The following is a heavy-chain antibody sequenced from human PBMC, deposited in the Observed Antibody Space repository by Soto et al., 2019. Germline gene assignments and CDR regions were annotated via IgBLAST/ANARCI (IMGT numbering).Heavy chain of an antibody. CDR2: MDPNSGST. CDR3: ARERKFDFWRKGLDV. D-gene: IGHD3-3*01. Sequence: ASVNVSCKASGYTFTTYDINWVRQAPGQGLEWLGWMDPNSGSTGYAQNFQGRITITRNISRNTAHMELSSLQSEDTAVYYCARERKFDFWRKGLDVWGQGTTVTVSS. J-gene: IGHJ6*02. CDR1: GYTFTTYD. V-gene: IGHV1-8*01.